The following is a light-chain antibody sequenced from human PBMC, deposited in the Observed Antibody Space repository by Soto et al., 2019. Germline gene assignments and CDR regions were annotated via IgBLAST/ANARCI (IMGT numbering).Light chain of an antibody. V-gene: IGKV3-20*01. CDR3: QQYGTSPFT. J-gene: IGKJ3*01. CDR2: GAS. Sequence: EIVLTQSPGTLSLSPGERATLSCRASQSVSSSYLAWYQQKPGQAPRLLIYGASSRATGIPDRFSGGGSGTDVTLTISRLEPEDFAVYYCQQYGTSPFTFGPGTKVDIK. CDR1: QSVSSSY.